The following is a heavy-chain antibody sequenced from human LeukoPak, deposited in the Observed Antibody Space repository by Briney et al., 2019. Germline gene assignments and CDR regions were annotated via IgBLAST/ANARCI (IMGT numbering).Heavy chain of an antibody. V-gene: IGHV4-39*01. CDR3: ARHGGYCTSTSCNNLGWFDP. CDR2: FYYNGNT. D-gene: IGHD2-2*01. Sequence: SEGLSLTCTVSGGSISSSGYRWGWIRQPPGKGLEWIGSFYYNGNTYYNPPLRSRVTISVNTSKKQFSLKVNSVTAADTAVYYCARHGGYCTSTSCNNLGWFDPWGQGTLVTVSS. J-gene: IGHJ5*02. CDR1: GGSISSSGYR.